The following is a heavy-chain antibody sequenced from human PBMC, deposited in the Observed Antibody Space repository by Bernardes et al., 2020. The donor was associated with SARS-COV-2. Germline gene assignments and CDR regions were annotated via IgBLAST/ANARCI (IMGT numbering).Heavy chain of an antibody. J-gene: IGHJ4*02. Sequence: GGSLRLSCAASGFTFRNYAMSWVRQAPGKGLEWVSAISGSGGGTYYADSLKGRFTISRDNSKNTVYLQMNSLRAGDTAVYYCAKFHRGDSGGYPGPFYFDSWGQGILVTVSS. D-gene: IGHD3-22*01. CDR3: AKFHRGDSGGYPGPFYFDS. CDR2: ISGSGGGT. V-gene: IGHV3-23*01. CDR1: GFTFRNYA.